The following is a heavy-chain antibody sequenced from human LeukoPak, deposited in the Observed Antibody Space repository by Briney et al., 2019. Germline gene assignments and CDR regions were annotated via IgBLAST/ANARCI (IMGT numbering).Heavy chain of an antibody. CDR1: GFTFSSYG. CDR3: VRAKNHYFDNGGNYHEGGVYFDH. CDR2: ISYDGSNK. J-gene: IGHJ4*02. Sequence: GRSLRLSCAASGFTFSSYGMHWVRQAPGKGLEWVAVISYDGSNKYYADSVKGRFTISRDNSKNTMYLQMNSLRAEDTAVYYCVRAKNHYFDNGGNYHEGGVYFDHWGQGTLVTVSS. V-gene: IGHV3-30*03. D-gene: IGHD3-22*01.